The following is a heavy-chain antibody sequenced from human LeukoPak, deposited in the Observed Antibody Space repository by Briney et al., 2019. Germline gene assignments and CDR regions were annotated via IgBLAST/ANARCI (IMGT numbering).Heavy chain of an antibody. V-gene: IGHV4-61*01. CDR3: AREDSSGYLGY. J-gene: IGHJ4*02. Sequence: SETLSLTCTVSGGSVSSNIYYWNWIRQPPGKGLEWIGYIYYSGSTNYNPSLKSRVTISVDTSKNQFSLKLTSLTAADTAVYYCAREDSSGYLGYRGQGTLVTVSS. CDR1: GGSVSSNIYY. D-gene: IGHD3-22*01. CDR2: IYYSGST.